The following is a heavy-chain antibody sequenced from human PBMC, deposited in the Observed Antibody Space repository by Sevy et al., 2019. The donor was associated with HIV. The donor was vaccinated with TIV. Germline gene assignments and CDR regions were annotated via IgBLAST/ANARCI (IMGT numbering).Heavy chain of an antibody. J-gene: IGHJ4*02. CDR1: GFTFSNAW. D-gene: IGHD3-22*01. V-gene: IGHV3-15*01. Sequence: GGSLRLSCAASGFTFSNAWMSWVRQAPGKGLEWVGRIKSKTDGGTTDYAAPVKGRFTISRDDSKNTLYLQMNSLKTEDTAVYYCTTEYYYDSSGYYRFFDYWGQGTLVTVSS. CDR3: TTEYYYDSSGYYRFFDY. CDR2: IKSKTDGGTT.